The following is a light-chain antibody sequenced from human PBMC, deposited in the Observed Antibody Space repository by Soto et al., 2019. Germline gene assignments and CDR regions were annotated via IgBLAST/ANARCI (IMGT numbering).Light chain of an antibody. V-gene: IGKV2D-29*02. CDR2: EVS. CDR3: MQSKQLPPT. Sequence: DVVMTQTPLSLSVAPGQPASISCQSSQSLLHITGETFLFWYLQKPGQSPQLLLYEVSTRVSGVPERFSGRGSGTDFTLEISRVDTYDVGIYYCMQSKQLPPTFGQGTRLGIE. CDR1: QSLLHITGETF. J-gene: IGKJ5*01.